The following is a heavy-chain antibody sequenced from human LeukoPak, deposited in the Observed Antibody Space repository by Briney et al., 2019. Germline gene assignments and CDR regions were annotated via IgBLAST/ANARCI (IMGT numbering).Heavy chain of an antibody. V-gene: IGHV3-7*01. J-gene: IGHJ4*02. CDR2: IKPDGSEK. CDR3: ARDDYGDYFFDF. D-gene: IGHD4-17*01. CDR1: GFTFSTYW. Sequence: GGSLRFSCAASGFTFSTYWMTWVRQAPGKGLEWIANIKPDGSEKYYVDSVKGRFTISRDNAKNSLYLQLNSLRAEDTAMYYCARDDYGDYFFDFWGQGTLVTVSS.